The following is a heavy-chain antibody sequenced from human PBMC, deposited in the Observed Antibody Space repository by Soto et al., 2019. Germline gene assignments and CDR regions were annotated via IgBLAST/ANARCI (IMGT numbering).Heavy chain of an antibody. CDR1: GFTFSSYG. CDR2: ISYDGSNK. D-gene: IGHD6-19*01. J-gene: IGHJ4*02. Sequence: QVQLVESGGGVVQPGRSLRLSCAASGFTFSSYGMHWVRQAPGKGLEWVAVISYDGSNKYYADSVKGRFTISRDNSKNTLYLQMNSLRAEDTAVYYCAKTTTEGAGAVADYWGQGTLVTVSS. V-gene: IGHV3-30*18. CDR3: AKTTTEGAGAVADY.